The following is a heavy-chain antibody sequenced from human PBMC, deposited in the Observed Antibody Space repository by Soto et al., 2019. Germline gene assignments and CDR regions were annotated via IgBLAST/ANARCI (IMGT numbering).Heavy chain of an antibody. V-gene: IGHV3-9*01. D-gene: IGHD3-9*01. CDR3: AILTGYSSFDY. CDR1: GFTFDDYA. CDR2: ISWNSGSI. J-gene: IGHJ4*02. Sequence: GGSLRLSCAASGFTFDDYAMHWVRQAPGKGLEWVSGISWNSGSIGYADSVKGRFTISRDNAKNSLYLQMNSLRAEDTALYYCAILTGYSSFDYWGQGTLVTVSS.